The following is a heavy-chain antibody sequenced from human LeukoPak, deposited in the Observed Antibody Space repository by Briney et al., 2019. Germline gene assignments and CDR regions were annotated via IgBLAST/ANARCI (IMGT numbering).Heavy chain of an antibody. V-gene: IGHV3-66*01. CDR1: GFTVSSNY. J-gene: IGHJ4*02. CDR3: ARGFIARRFDY. CDR2: IYGGGST. D-gene: IGHD2-15*01. Sequence: GGSLRLSCAASGFTVSSNYMSWVRQAPGKGLEWVSVIYGGGSTYYADSVKGRFTISRDNSKNTLYLQMNSLRAEDTAVYYCARGFIARRFDYWGQGTLVTVSS.